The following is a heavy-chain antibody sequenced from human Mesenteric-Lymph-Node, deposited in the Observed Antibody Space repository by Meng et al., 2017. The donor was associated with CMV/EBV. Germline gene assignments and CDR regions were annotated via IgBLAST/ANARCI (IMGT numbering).Heavy chain of an antibody. CDR3: ARETYYYDSSGYYLAEPSFDY. Sequence: SYAMHWVRQAPGKGLEWVAVISYDGSNKYYADSVKGRFTISRDNSKNTLYLQMNSLRAEDTAVYYCARETYYYDSSGYYLAEPSFDYWGQGTLVTSPQ. D-gene: IGHD3-22*01. CDR2: ISYDGSNK. V-gene: IGHV3-30-3*01. CDR1: SYA. J-gene: IGHJ4*02.